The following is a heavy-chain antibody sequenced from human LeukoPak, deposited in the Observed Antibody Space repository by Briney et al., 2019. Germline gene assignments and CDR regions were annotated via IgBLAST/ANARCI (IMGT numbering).Heavy chain of an antibody. D-gene: IGHD3-22*01. Sequence: SDTLSLTCAVYGRSLSSYYWSWLRQPPGKGLEWIGEINHSGSTNYNPSLKSRVTISVDTSKNQFSLKLSSVTAADTAVYYCSSGYYYDSSGYPNDTFDYWGQGTLVTVSS. CDR3: SSGYYYDSSGYPNDTFDY. J-gene: IGHJ4*02. V-gene: IGHV4-34*01. CDR2: INHSGST. CDR1: GRSLSSYY.